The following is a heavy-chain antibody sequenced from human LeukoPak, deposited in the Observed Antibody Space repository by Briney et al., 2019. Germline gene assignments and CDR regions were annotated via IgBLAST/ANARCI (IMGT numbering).Heavy chain of an antibody. Sequence: KPGGSLRLSCAGSGFTFSRYSMIWVRQAPGKGLECVSSISSTSSHIYDADSVTGRFSISRDNARNSLSLQMNSLRVEDTAVYYCAKDMREFFQGSCPDDWGQGTLVIVSS. V-gene: IGHV3-21*01. J-gene: IGHJ4*02. CDR2: ISSTSSHI. D-gene: IGHD3-10*01. CDR1: GFTFSRYS. CDR3: AKDMREFFQGSCPDD.